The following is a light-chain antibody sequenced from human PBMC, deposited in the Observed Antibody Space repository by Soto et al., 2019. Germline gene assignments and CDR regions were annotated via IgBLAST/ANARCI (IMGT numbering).Light chain of an antibody. CDR2: DVN. Sequence: QSVLTQPASASGSPGQSITFSCTGTSSDVGSYDYVSWHQQHPGKAPKLIIYDVNNRPSGVPSRFSGSKSGNTASLIISGLQTEDEADYYCCAYSTSGTHVFGTGTKVTVL. J-gene: IGLJ1*01. V-gene: IGLV2-14*03. CDR1: SSDVGSYDY. CDR3: CAYSTSGTHV.